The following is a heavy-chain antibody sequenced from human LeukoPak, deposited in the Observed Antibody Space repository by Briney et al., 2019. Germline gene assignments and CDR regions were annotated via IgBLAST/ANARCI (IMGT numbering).Heavy chain of an antibody. CDR3: AKDGDYGGNGQTFDY. J-gene: IGHJ4*02. CDR2: TYFRSRWYN. D-gene: IGHD4-23*01. CDR1: GDSVSSNSAS. V-gene: IGHV6-1*01. Sequence: SQTLSLTCAISGDSVSSNSASWTWLRQSPSRGLEWLGRTYFRSRWYNDYAVSVKSRITINPDTSKNQFSLHLDSVTPEDTALYYCAKDGDYGGNGQTFDYWGQGTLVTVSS.